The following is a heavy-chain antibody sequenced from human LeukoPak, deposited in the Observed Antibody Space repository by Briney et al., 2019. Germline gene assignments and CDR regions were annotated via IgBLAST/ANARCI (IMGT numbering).Heavy chain of an antibody. CDR1: GFTFGDYA. J-gene: IGHJ6*03. V-gene: IGHV3-49*03. CDR3: TREQGESITIFGVAQIRYYYYMDV. CDR2: IRSKAYGGTT. D-gene: IGHD3-3*01. Sequence: PGGSLRLSCTASGFTFGDYAMSWFRQAPGKGLEWVGFIRSKAYGGTTEYAASVKGRFTISRDDSKSIAYLQMNSLKTEDTAVYYCTREQGESITIFGVAQIRYYYYMDVWGKGTTVTVSS.